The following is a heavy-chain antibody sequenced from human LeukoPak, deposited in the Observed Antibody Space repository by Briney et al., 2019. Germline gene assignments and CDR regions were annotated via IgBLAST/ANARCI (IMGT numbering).Heavy chain of an antibody. CDR3: ARDQNWSPDW. J-gene: IGHJ4*02. CDR1: GFTFSTYE. V-gene: IGHV3-48*03. D-gene: IGHD1-1*01. CDR2: INSRGNTK. Sequence: GGSLRLSCAASGFTFSTYEMSWVRQAPGKGLEWVSYINSRGNTKHYSDSVRGRFTVSRDNAKNSLYLQMNSLRAEDTAMYYCARDQNWSPDWWGQGTLVTVSS.